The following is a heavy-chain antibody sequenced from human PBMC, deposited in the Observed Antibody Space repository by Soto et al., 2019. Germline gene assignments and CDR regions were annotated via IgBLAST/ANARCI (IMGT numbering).Heavy chain of an antibody. CDR2: LSKDGDNE. D-gene: IGHD3-9*01. CDR3: AKDPSTGSADY. Sequence: GGSLRLSCTASGFILSNYAMNWVRQAPGKGLEWVSTLSKDGDNEHYADSVKGRFTISRDGSKNTLYLQMKSLRAEDTAMYYCAKDPSTGSADYWGQGTQVTVSS. J-gene: IGHJ4*02. V-gene: IGHV3-23*01. CDR1: GFILSNYA.